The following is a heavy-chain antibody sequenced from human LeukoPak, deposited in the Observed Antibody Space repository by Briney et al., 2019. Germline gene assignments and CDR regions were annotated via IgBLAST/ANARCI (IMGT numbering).Heavy chain of an antibody. CDR1: GCSVSSGSYY. J-gene: IGHJ4*02. V-gene: IGHV4-39*07. CDR2: IYYTGST. D-gene: IGHD1-26*01. Sequence: SETLSLTCTVSGCSVSSGSYYWGWIRQPPGKGLEWIGNIYYTGSTYYNPSLKSRVTISVETSKNQFSLKLSSVTAADTAVYYCARDGRFPPEVLPRYFDYWGQGTLVTVSS. CDR3: ARDGRFPPEVLPRYFDY.